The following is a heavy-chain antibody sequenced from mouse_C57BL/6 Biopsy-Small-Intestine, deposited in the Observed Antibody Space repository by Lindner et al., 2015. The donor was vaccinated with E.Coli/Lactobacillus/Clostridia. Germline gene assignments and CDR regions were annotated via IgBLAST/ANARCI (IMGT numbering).Heavy chain of an antibody. CDR3: ARGNQQVDP. Sequence: SVKVSCKASGYTFTGFLIHWVRQAPGQGLEWMGRINPNSGDTNYAQKFQGRVTMSRDTSISTAYMELTRLTSDDTAIYYCARGNQQVDPWGQGALVTVSS. CDR1: GYTFTGFL. J-gene: IGHJ4*01. V-gene: IGHV1S130*01. CDR2: INPNSGDT.